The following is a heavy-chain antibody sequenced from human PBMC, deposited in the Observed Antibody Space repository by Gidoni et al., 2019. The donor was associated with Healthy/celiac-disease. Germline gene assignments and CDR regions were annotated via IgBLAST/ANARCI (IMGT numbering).Heavy chain of an antibody. D-gene: IGHD3-10*01. J-gene: IGHJ4*02. CDR3: ARRGHYYGSGSYWDY. CDR1: GYTFTSYA. CDR2: INAGNGNT. V-gene: IGHV1-3*01. Sequence: QVQLVQSGAEVKKPGASVKVSCKASGYTFTSYAMHWVRQAPGQRLEWMGWINAGNGNTKYSQKFQGRVTITRDTSASTAYMELSSLRSEDTAVYYCARRGHYYGSGSYWDYWGQGTLVTVSS.